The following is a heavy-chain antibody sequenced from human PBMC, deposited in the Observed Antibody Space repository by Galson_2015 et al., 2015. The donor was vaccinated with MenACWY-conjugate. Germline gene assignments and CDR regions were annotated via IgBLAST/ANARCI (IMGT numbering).Heavy chain of an antibody. D-gene: IGHD3-3*01. CDR3: AKGVRSGHTYGAFDI. Sequence: ALRLSYAASGFRVGSLWRSWVRHAPGKGLEWVSAITGGGGATYYAVSVKVRFSTSRDNSKNTLDVQMKSLRVEDTAVYYRAKGVRSGHTYGAFDIWGQGTMVTVSS. CDR1: GFRVGSLW. J-gene: IGHJ3*02. V-gene: IGHV3-23*01. CDR2: ITGGGGAT.